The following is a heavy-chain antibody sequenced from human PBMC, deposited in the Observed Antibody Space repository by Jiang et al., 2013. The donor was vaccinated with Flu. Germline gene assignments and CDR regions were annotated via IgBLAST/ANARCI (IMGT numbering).Heavy chain of an antibody. CDR1: GGSISNYY. J-gene: IGHJ3*02. CDR2: IYNSGGT. Sequence: PGLVKPSETLSLTCSVSGGSISNYYWSWIRQPPGKGLEWIGHIYNSGGTNYNPSLKSRVTISLDTSKNQFSLKLNSVTAADTAVFYCARTAYCGGDCYRFFDIWGQGTMVTVSS. CDR3: ARTAYCGGDCYRFFDI. D-gene: IGHD2-21*02. V-gene: IGHV4-59*08.